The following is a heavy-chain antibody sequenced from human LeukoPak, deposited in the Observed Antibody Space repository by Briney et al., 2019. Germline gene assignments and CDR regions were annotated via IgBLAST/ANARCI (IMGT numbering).Heavy chain of an antibody. V-gene: IGHV3-23*01. D-gene: IGHD2-8*01. CDR1: GFTFSSYA. Sequence: GGSLRLSCAASGFTFSSYAMSWVRQAPGKGLEWVSAVSDSGGSTYDADSVKGRFTISRDNSKNTLYLQMNSLRAEDTAVYYCAKDTSIGRYCTNGVCSPFDYWGQGTLVTVSS. J-gene: IGHJ4*02. CDR2: VSDSGGST. CDR3: AKDTSIGRYCTNGVCSPFDY.